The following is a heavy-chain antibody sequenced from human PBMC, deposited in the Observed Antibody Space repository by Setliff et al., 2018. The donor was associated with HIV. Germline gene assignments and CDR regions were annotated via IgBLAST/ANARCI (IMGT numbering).Heavy chain of an antibody. CDR3: ARHYYGSEEVGVSWFDP. D-gene: IGHD3-10*01. CDR1: GGSISSSSYY. V-gene: IGHV4-39*01. CDR2: IYYTGNT. Sequence: PSETLSLTCTVSGGSISSSSYYWGWIRQPPGKGLEWIGNIYYTGNTYYNPSLKSRVTISVDTSKNQFSLKLSPVTAADTAVYYCARHYYGSEEVGVSWFDPWGPGILVTVSS. J-gene: IGHJ5*02.